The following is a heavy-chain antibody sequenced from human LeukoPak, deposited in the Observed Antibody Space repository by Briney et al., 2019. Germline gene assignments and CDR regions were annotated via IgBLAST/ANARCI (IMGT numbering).Heavy chain of an antibody. Sequence: RRSLRLSCAASGFTFSSYGMHWVRQAPGKGLEWVAVIWYDGSNKYYADSVKGRFTISRDNSKNTLYLQMNSLRAEDTAVYYCARERRTLGFDYWGQGTLVTVSS. CDR2: IWYDGSNK. J-gene: IGHJ4*02. V-gene: IGHV3-33*01. D-gene: IGHD1-14*01. CDR3: ARERRTLGFDY. CDR1: GFTFSSYG.